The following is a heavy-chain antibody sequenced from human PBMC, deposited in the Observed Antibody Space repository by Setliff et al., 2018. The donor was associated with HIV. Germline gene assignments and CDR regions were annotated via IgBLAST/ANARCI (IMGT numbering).Heavy chain of an antibody. D-gene: IGHD2-21*01. CDR3: ARGAYPREFYFDS. J-gene: IGHJ4*02. CDR2: IYYSGST. V-gene: IGHV4-31*03. CDR1: GGSVSSGGYY. Sequence: PSETLSLTCTVSGGSVSSGGYYWSWIRQHPGKGLEWIGHIYYSGSTYDNPSLKSRFTISIDTSKNQFSLKVTSVTAADTAVYYCARGAYPREFYFDSWGQGTLVTVSS.